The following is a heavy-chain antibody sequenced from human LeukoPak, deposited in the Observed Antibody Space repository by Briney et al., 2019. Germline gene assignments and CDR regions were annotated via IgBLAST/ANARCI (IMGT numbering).Heavy chain of an antibody. V-gene: IGHV4-39*07. D-gene: IGHD3-10*01. Sequence: KPSETLSLTCTVSGGSISSTSYYWGWIRQPPGKGLEWIGSVYYTGSTYYNPSLKSRLTISVDTSKNQFSLKLSSVTAADTAVYYCVRDAITRTEGRGWFDPWGQGTLVTVSS. J-gene: IGHJ5*02. CDR3: VRDAITRTEGRGWFDP. CDR2: VYYTGST. CDR1: GGSISSTSYY.